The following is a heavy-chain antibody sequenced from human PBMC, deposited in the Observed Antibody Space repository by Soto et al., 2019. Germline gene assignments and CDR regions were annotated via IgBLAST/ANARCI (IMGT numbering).Heavy chain of an antibody. CDR2: TYYRSKWYN. V-gene: IGHV6-1*01. D-gene: IGHD6-13*01. Sequence: KQSPTLSLTCAISGDSVSSNSAAWNWIRQSPSRGLEWLGRTYYRSKWYNDYAVSVKSRITINPDTSKNQFSLQLNSVTPEDTAVYYCARTGVLAAAGMIVYWGQGTLVTVSS. CDR1: GDSVSSNSAA. J-gene: IGHJ4*02. CDR3: ARTGVLAAAGMIVY.